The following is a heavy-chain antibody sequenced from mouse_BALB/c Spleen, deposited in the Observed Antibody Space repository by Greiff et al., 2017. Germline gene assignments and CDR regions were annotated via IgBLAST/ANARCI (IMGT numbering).Heavy chain of an antibody. CDR2: IYPGNSDT. D-gene: IGHD2-14*01. CDR3: TRSDHRYDGSDFDY. Sequence: EVKLQQSGTVLARPGASVKMSCKASGYTFTSYWMHWVKQRPGQGLEWIGAIYPGNSDTSYNQKFKGKAKLTAVTSTSTAYMELSSLTNEDSAVYYCTRSDHRYDGSDFDYWGQGTTLTVSS. CDR1: GYTFTSYW. J-gene: IGHJ2*01. V-gene: IGHV1-5*01.